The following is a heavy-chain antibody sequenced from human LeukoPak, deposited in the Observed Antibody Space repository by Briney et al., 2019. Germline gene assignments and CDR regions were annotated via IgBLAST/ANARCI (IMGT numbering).Heavy chain of an antibody. CDR1: GGSISSSSYC. CDR2: IYYSGST. Sequence: SETLSLTCTVSGGSISSSSYCWGWIRQPPGRGLEWIGSIYYSGSTYYNPTLKSRVTISVDTSQNQFYRNLCSVTAAAMSVYDCARRSVIGDDVLRYFDGEVQGWDCWGQGTPVTVSS. J-gene: IGHJ4*02. D-gene: IGHD3-9*01. V-gene: IGHV4-39*01. CDR3: ARRSVIGDDVLRYFDGEVQGWDC.